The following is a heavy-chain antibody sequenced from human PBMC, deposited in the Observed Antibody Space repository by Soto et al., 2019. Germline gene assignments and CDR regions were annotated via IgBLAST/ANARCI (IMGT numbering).Heavy chain of an antibody. J-gene: IGHJ4*02. CDR3: AKDSWYFDL. CDR1: GFIFTNFW. D-gene: IGHD6-13*01. CDR2: IDTSGSST. V-gene: IGHV3-74*01. Sequence: GGSLRLSCEASGFIFTNFWMHWVRQVPGKGLVWVSRIDTSGSSTSYTDSVKGRFTISRDNAKNTVSLQMNSLRAEDTGVYYCAKDSWYFDLWSQGSLVTVSS.